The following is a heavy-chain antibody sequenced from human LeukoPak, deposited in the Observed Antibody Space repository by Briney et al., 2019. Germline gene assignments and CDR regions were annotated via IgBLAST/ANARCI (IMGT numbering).Heavy chain of an antibody. D-gene: IGHD6-6*01. Sequence: GGSLRPSCAASGFTVSSNYISWVRQAPGKGLEWVSVIYSGGSTYYADSVKGRFTISRDNSKNTLYLQMNSLRAEDTAVYYCARKRPRDAFDIWGQGTMVTVSS. CDR2: IYSGGST. J-gene: IGHJ3*02. CDR3: ARKRPRDAFDI. V-gene: IGHV3-66*02. CDR1: GFTVSSNY.